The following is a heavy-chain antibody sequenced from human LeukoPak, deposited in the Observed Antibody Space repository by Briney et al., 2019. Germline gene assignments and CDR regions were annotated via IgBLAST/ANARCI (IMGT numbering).Heavy chain of an antibody. D-gene: IGHD6-19*01. V-gene: IGHV1-46*01. Sequence: GASVKVSCKASGYTFTSYYMHWVRQAPGQGLEWMGIINPSGRSTSYAHKFQGRVTMTRDTSTSTVYMELSSLRSEDTAVYYCARDPSSGPSDNWFDPWGQGTLVTVSS. CDR3: ARDPSSGPSDNWFDP. CDR1: GYTFTSYY. J-gene: IGHJ5*02. CDR2: INPSGRST.